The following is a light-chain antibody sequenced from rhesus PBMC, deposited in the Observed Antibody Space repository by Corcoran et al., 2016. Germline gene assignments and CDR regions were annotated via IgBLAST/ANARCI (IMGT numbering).Light chain of an antibody. CDR1: QGICSY. CDR3: LEHTSYPLT. V-gene: IGKV1-28*03. CDR2: DTS. J-gene: IGKJ4*01. Sequence: IQMTQSPSSLSASVGDTVTINCRASQGICSYLNWFQQKPGKAPKLLIYDTSSLESGVPSRFIVHGSGTDFPLPISSLMADVFAAYCCLEHTSYPLTFGGGAKVEIK.